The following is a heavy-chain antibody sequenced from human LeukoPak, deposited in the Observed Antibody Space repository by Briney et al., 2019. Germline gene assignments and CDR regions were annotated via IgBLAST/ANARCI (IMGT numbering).Heavy chain of an antibody. Sequence: ASVKVSCKASGYTFTSYGISWVRQAPGQGLEWMGWISAYNGNTNYAQKLQGRVTMTTDTSTSTAYMELRSLRSDDTAVYYCAREPFPPVPALSAGHAFDIWGQGTLVTVSS. V-gene: IGHV1-18*01. CDR3: AREPFPPVPALSAGHAFDI. CDR2: ISAYNGNT. D-gene: IGHD2/OR15-2a*01. CDR1: GYTFTSYG. J-gene: IGHJ4*02.